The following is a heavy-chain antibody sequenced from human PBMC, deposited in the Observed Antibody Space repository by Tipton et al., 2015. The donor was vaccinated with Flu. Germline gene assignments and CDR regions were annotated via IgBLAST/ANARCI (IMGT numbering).Heavy chain of an antibody. CDR3: AREAYYDSSGQSPNDAFDS. CDR1: GYRFTNYW. CDR2: IYLDDSDA. J-gene: IGHJ3*02. D-gene: IGHD3-22*01. Sequence: QLVQPGAEVKKPGESLKISCKASGYRFTNYWIAWVRQVPGKGLEWMGIIYLDDSDARYSPSFRGQVTISADKSISTAYLQWSSLRASDTGMYYCAREAYYDSSGQSPNDAFDSGGKGTMVTVSS. V-gene: IGHV5-51*03.